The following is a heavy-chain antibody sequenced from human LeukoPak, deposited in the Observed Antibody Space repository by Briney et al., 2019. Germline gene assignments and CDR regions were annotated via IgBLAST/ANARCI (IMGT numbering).Heavy chain of an antibody. Sequence: GASVKVSCKASGYTFTSYGISWVRQASGQGLEWMGWISAYNGNTNYAQKLQGRVTMTTDTSTSTAYMELRSLRSDDTAVYYCARLRKGATYYYYYYMDVWGKGTTVTVSS. CDR3: ARLRKGATYYYYYYMDV. J-gene: IGHJ6*03. V-gene: IGHV1-18*01. CDR2: ISAYNGNT. CDR1: GYTFTSYG. D-gene: IGHD1-26*01.